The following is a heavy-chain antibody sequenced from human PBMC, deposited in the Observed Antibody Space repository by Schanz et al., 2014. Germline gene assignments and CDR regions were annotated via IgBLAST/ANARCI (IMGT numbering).Heavy chain of an antibody. V-gene: IGHV3-9*01. CDR3: ARDTAQSCIGPSCFEYFQH. D-gene: IGHD2-2*01. Sequence: EVQLVESGGGLVQPGRSLRLSCVASGFRVDDYAMHWVRQAPGKGLEWVSGMSWNAGSLGYGDSVKGRFTISRDNAKNSLYLQMNSLRAEDTALYYCARDTAQSCIGPSCFEYFQHWGQGALVTVSS. J-gene: IGHJ1*01. CDR2: MSWNAGSL. CDR1: GFRVDDYA.